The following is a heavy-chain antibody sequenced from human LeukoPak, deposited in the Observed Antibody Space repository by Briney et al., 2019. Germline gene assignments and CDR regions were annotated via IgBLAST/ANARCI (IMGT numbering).Heavy chain of an antibody. J-gene: IGHJ4*02. V-gene: IGHV1-18*01. CDR2: ISPYNGNT. CDR1: GYKFTNYG. D-gene: IGHD6-13*01. CDR3: ARAQFLRSSSWYYFDY. Sequence: ASVKVSCKASGYKFTNYGISWVRQAPGQGLEWMGWISPYNGNTIYAQKLQGRVTMTTDTSTSTVYMELSSLRSEDTAVYYCARAQFLRSSSWYYFDYWGQGTLVTVSS.